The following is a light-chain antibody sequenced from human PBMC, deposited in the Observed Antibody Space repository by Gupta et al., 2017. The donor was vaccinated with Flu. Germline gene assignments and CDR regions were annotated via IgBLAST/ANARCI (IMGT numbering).Light chain of an antibody. V-gene: IGKV3-11*01. Sequence: EIVLTQSPATLSLSPGERATLSCRASQSVSSYLACYQQKPGQAPRLLIYDASNSATGIPVRFSGRGSLIDFTLSFISRVPQNFALYNSRHRWNWPVTFGHGTKVDIK. CDR3: RHRWNWPVT. J-gene: IGKJ3*01. CDR1: QSVSSY. CDR2: DAS.